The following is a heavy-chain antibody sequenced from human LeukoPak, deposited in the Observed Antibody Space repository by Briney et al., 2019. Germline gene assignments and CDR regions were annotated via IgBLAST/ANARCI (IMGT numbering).Heavy chain of an antibody. CDR3: AKGAWRCCSGGSCYSNYFDY. Sequence: GGSLRLSCAASGFTFSSYAMSWVRQAPGKGLEWVPAISGSGGSTYYADSVKGRFTISRDNSKNTLYLQMNSLRAEDTAVYYCAKGAWRCCSGGSCYSNYFDYWGQGTLVTVSS. D-gene: IGHD2-15*01. CDR1: GFTFSSYA. J-gene: IGHJ4*02. V-gene: IGHV3-23*01. CDR2: ISGSGGST.